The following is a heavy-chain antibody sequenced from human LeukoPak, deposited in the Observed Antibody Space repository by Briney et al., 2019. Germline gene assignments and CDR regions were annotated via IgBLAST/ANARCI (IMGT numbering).Heavy chain of an antibody. Sequence: SETLSLTCTVSVYSISSTYWSWVRQPPGKGLEGIGYFYYRGITNSNPSLKRRVTISVDTSKNQFSLKLSSLTAADPGVYLRTKNAGRGRESDYSRQRTLVTVSS. CDR3: TKNAGRGRESDY. J-gene: IGHJ4*02. CDR2: FYYRGIT. CDR1: VYSISSTY. V-gene: IGHV4-59*01. D-gene: IGHD1-26*01.